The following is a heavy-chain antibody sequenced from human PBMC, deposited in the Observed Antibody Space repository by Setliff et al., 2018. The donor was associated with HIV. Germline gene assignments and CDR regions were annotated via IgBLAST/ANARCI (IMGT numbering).Heavy chain of an antibody. V-gene: IGHV4-4*09. CDR3: ARAGLTLTDWFDP. J-gene: IGHJ5*02. Sequence: PSETLSLTCSVSGGSINSYYWSWIRQSPGKGLEWIGHIYSSGSTYYNPSLKSRFTISVDTSKNQFSLTLTSVTAADTAVYYCARAGLTLTDWFDPWGQGSLVTVSS. CDR2: IYSSGST. CDR1: GGSINSYY.